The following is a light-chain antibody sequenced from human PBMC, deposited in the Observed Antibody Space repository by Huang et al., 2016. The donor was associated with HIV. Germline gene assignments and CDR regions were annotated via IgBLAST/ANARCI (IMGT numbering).Light chain of an antibody. CDR3: QQYALSPWT. CDR1: PTVSNAY. Sequence: EIVLTQSPGTLSLSPGQRLTLSCRASPTVSNAYLAWYQQKPGQSPRLLIYAASTRAAGIPDRCSGSGSATDFILTVSRLEPEDSAVYYCQQYALSPWTFGHGTKVEI. CDR2: AAS. J-gene: IGKJ1*01. V-gene: IGKV3-20*01.